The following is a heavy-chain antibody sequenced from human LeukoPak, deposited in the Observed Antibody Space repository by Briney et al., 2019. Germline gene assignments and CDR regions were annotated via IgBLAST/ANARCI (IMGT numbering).Heavy chain of an antibody. D-gene: IGHD6-19*01. V-gene: IGHV4-30-4*07. J-gene: IGHJ3*02. CDR1: GGSISSGGYS. CDR3: AREGLYIAVAGTDAFDI. CDR2: IYYSGST. Sequence: PSETLSLTCAVSGGSISSGGYSWSWIRQPPGKGLEWIGYIYYSGSTYYNPSLKSRVTISVDTSKNQFSLKLSSVTAADTAVYYCAREGLYIAVAGTDAFDIWGQGTMVTVSS.